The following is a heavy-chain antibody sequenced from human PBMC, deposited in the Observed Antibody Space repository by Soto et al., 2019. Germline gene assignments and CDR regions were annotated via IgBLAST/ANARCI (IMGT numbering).Heavy chain of an antibody. J-gene: IGHJ5*02. V-gene: IGHV1-69*13. D-gene: IGHD3-16*01. Sequence: SVKVSCKASGGTFSSYAISWVRQAPGQGLEWMGGIIPIFGTANYAQKFQGRVTITADESTSTAYMELGSVTAADTAVYYCARVVVPRPIWGYNWFDPWGQGTLVTVSS. CDR2: IIPIFGTA. CDR3: ARVVVPRPIWGYNWFDP. CDR1: GGTFSSYA.